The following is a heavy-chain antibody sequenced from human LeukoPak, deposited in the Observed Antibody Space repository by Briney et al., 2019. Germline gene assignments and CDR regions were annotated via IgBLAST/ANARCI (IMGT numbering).Heavy chain of an antibody. CDR3: ARDPPFIIGTTFFDY. D-gene: IGHD1-20*01. Sequence: PGGSLRLSCAGSGLTFSSYWMTWVRQAPGKGLEWVSSISTSSTYIYYADSVKGRFTISRDNAKNSLYLQMNSLRAEDTAVYYCARDPPFIIGTTFFDYWGQETLVTVSS. V-gene: IGHV3-21*01. J-gene: IGHJ4*02. CDR1: GLTFSSYW. CDR2: ISTSSTYI.